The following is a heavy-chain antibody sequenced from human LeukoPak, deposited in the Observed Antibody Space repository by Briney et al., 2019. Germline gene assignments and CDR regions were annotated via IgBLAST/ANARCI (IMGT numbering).Heavy chain of an antibody. D-gene: IGHD1-26*01. CDR2: MYPSGST. V-gene: IGHV4-38-2*01. J-gene: IGHJ4*02. Sequence: TSETLSLTCAVSGYSISSGYYWGWIRQPPVKGLEWIGSMYPSGSTYYNPSLKSRVTISVDTSNNQFSLKLSSVTAADTAVYYCARLWSGGSGSRRVDFDYWGQGTLVTVSS. CDR3: ARLWSGGSGSRRVDFDY. CDR1: GYSISSGYY.